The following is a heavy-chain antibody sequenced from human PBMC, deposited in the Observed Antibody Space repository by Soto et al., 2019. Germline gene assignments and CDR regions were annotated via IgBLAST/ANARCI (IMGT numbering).Heavy chain of an antibody. CDR1: GFTFSSYW. CDR3: ATTTGTGDDDAFDI. CDR2: IKQDGSEK. V-gene: IGHV3-7*01. J-gene: IGHJ3*02. Sequence: GGSLRLSCAASGFTFSSYWMSWVRQAPGKGLEWVENIKQDGSEKYYVDSVKGRLTISGDNAKNSLYLQMNGLRAEDTAVYYCATTTGTGDDDAFDIWGQGTMVTVSS. D-gene: IGHD1-1*01.